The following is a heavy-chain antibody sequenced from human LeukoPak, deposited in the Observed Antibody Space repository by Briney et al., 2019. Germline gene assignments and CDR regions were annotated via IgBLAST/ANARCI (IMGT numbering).Heavy chain of an antibody. J-gene: IGHJ4*02. CDR1: GGSISSSSYY. Sequence: PSETLSLTCTVSGGSISSSSYYWGWIRQPPGKGLEWIGSIYYSGSTYYNPSLKSRVTISVDTSNNQFSLKLSSVTAADTAVYYCARPYCSGGSCYSGYFDYWGQGTLVTVSS. D-gene: IGHD2-15*01. V-gene: IGHV4-39*01. CDR2: IYYSGST. CDR3: ARPYCSGGSCYSGYFDY.